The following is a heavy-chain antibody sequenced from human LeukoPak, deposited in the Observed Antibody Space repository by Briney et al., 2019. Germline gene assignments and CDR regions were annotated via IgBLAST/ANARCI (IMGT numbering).Heavy chain of an antibody. Sequence: GGSLRLSCAASEFTFSSYSMSWVRQAPGKGLDWVSSISSSSSYIYYADSLKGRITISRDNAKSSLYLQMNSLRAEDTAVYYCARGNSCSGGSCSYYFDYWGQGTLVIVSS. J-gene: IGHJ4*02. D-gene: IGHD2-15*01. V-gene: IGHV3-21*01. CDR1: EFTFSSYS. CDR2: ISSSSSYI. CDR3: ARGNSCSGGSCSYYFDY.